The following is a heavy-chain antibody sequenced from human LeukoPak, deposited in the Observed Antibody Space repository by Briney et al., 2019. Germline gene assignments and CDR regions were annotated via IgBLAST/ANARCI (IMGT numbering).Heavy chain of an antibody. CDR2: IKQDGSEK. J-gene: IGHJ4*02. D-gene: IGHD5-24*01. V-gene: IGHV3-7*01. Sequence: GGSLRLSCTASGFSFRTYWMSWVRQAPGKGLEWVANIKQDGSEKYYVDSVKGRFTISRDNAKNSLSLQMNSLRAEDTAVYYCATHGCNRDYYFDYWGQGTLVTVSS. CDR1: GFSFRTYW. CDR3: ATHGCNRDYYFDY.